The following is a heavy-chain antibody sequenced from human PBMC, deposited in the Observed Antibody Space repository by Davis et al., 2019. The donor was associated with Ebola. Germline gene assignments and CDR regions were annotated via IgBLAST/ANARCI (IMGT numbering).Heavy chain of an antibody. Sequence: AASVKVSCKASGYSFKNYAISWVRQAPGQGLEWMGWISAYNGNTNYAQKVQGRVTMTTDTSTGTAYLDLRSLRSDDTAVYFCARLPESSWVDGMDVWGQGTTVTVSS. CDR2: ISAYNGNT. V-gene: IGHV1-18*01. CDR3: ARLPESSWVDGMDV. CDR1: GYSFKNYA. J-gene: IGHJ6*02. D-gene: IGHD1-14*01.